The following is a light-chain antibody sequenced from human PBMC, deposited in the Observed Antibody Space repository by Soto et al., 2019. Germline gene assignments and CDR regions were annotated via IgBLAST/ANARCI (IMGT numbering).Light chain of an antibody. CDR2: DVN. V-gene: IGLV2-14*03. CDR1: SSDIGCFNF. Sequence: QSALTQPASVSGSPGQSITISCTGTSSDIGCFNFVSWYQQHPGKVPTLMIVDVNRRPSGVSDRFSGSKSGNTASLTISGLQAEDEGDYYCSSSTSSSNHVFGSGTKLTVL. J-gene: IGLJ1*01. CDR3: SSSTSSSNHV.